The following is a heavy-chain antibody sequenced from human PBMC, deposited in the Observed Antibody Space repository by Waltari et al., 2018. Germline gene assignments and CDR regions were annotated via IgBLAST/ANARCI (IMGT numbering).Heavy chain of an antibody. D-gene: IGHD3-22*01. CDR1: GGSISSGGYS. J-gene: IGHJ3*02. CDR2: IYHSGST. CDR3: ARASVYYDRSGDVDAFDI. V-gene: IGHV4-30-2*01. Sequence: QLQLQESGSGLVKPSQTLSLTCAVSGGSISSGGYSWSWIRQPPGQGLEWIGYIYHSGSTYYNPSLKSRVTISVDRSKNQFSLKLSSVTAADTAVYYCARASVYYDRSGDVDAFDIWGQGTMVTVSS.